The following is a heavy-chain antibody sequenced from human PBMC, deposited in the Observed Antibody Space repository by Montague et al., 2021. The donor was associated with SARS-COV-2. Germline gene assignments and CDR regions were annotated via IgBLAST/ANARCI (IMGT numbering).Heavy chain of an antibody. CDR1: GFTFSDYA. Sequence: SLRLSCAASGFTFSDYAMHWVRQAPGKGLERLAVISYDGCDKYYADSVRGRFTVSRDNPRNTLYLQMNSLTTEDTAVFYCARRDQYGSRNNGLVQFWGQGILVTVSS. V-gene: IGHV3-30*04. CDR3: ARRDQYGSRNNGLVQF. D-gene: IGHD3-10*01. CDR2: ISYDGCDK. J-gene: IGHJ4*02.